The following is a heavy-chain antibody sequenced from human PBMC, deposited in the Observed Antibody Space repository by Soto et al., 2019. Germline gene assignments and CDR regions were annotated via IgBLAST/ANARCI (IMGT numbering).Heavy chain of an antibody. V-gene: IGHV1-18*01. CDR3: ATITAAGGWYYYYYYGMDV. D-gene: IGHD6-13*01. J-gene: IGHJ6*02. CDR2: ISAYNGNT. Sequence: QVQLVQSGAEVKKPGASVKVSCKASGYTFTSYGISWVRQAPGQGLEWMGWISAYNGNTNYAQKLQGRVTMTTDTSTSTAYMERRSLRSDDTAVYYCATITAAGGWYYYYYYGMDVWGQGTTVTVSS. CDR1: GYTFTSYG.